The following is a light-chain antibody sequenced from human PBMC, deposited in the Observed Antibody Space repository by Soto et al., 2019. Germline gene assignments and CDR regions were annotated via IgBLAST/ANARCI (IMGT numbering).Light chain of an antibody. J-gene: IGKJ4*01. V-gene: IGKV1-13*02. CDR2: DAS. CDR1: QGISSA. Sequence: AIPLTQSPSSLSASVGDRVTITCRASQGISSALAWYQQKPGKAPKLLIYDASSLESGVPSRFSGSGSGTYFTLTISSLQPEDFATYYCQQFNSYPLFGGGTKVEIK. CDR3: QQFNSYPL.